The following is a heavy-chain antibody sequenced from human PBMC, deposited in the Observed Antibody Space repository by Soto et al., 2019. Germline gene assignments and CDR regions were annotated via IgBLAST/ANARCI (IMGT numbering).Heavy chain of an antibody. CDR2: IYYSGST. J-gene: IGHJ5*02. CDR1: GGSISSSSYY. CDR3: ARHAYCGGDCWGGFDP. Sequence: QLQLQESGPGLVKPSETLSLTCTVSGGSISSSSYYWGWIRQPPGKGLEWIGSIYYSGSTYYNPSLKSRVIISVDTSKNRFSLKLSSVTAADTAVYYCARHAYCGGDCWGGFDPWGQGTLVTVSS. D-gene: IGHD2-21*01. V-gene: IGHV4-39*01.